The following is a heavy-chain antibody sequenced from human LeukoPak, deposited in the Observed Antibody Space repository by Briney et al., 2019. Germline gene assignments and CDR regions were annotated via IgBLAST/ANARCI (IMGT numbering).Heavy chain of an antibody. CDR2: INPNSGGT. J-gene: IGHJ4*02. Sequence: ASVKVSCKASGYTFTGYYMHWVRQAPGQGLEWMGWINPNSGGTNYAQKFQGRVTMTRDTSISTAYMELSRLRSDDTAVYYCAIPPYYYDSSGYSSLDYWGQGTLVTVSS. V-gene: IGHV1-2*02. D-gene: IGHD3-22*01. CDR3: AIPPYYYDSSGYSSLDY. CDR1: GYTFTGYY.